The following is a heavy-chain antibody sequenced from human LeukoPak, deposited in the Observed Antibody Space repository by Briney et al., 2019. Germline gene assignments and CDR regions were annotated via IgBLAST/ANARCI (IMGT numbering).Heavy chain of an antibody. CDR1: GSGFTFNNYW. CDR3: AKGLGVVIDFLVFDN. J-gene: IGHJ4*02. Sequence: GGSLRLSCAASGSGFTFNNYWMHWVRQAPGKGLVWVSTISNSDNSTYYADSVKGRFTFSRDNSKNTLYLQMNSLRAEDTAIYYCAKGLGVVIDFLVFDNWGQGTLVTVSS. V-gene: IGHV3-23*01. CDR2: ISNSDNST. D-gene: IGHD3-3*01.